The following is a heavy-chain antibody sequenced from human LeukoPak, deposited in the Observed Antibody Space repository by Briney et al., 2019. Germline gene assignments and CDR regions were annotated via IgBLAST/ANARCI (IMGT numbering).Heavy chain of an antibody. J-gene: IGHJ4*02. D-gene: IGHD4-17*01. CDR2: INHSGST. Sequence: SETLSLTCKVSGYSINSGYYWGWIRQPPGKGLEWIGEINHSGSTNYNPSLKSRVTISVDTSKNQFSLKLSSVTAADTAVYYCARETTVTTYFDYWGQGTLVTVSS. V-gene: IGHV4-38-2*02. CDR1: GYSINSGYY. CDR3: ARETTVTTYFDY.